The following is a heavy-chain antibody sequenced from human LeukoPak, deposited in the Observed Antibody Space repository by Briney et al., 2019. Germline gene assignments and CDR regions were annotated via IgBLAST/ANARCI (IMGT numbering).Heavy chain of an antibody. V-gene: IGHV4-30-4*08. CDR1: GGSISSGDYY. J-gene: IGHJ4*02. CDR3: ARGRLDYYDRESLDY. D-gene: IGHD3-22*01. CDR2: IYYSGST. Sequence: SETLSLTCTVSGGSISSGDYYWSWIRQPPGKGLEWIGYIYYSGSTYYNPSLKSRVTISVDTSKNQFSLKLSSVTAADTAVYYCARGRLDYYDRESLDYWGQGTLVTVSS.